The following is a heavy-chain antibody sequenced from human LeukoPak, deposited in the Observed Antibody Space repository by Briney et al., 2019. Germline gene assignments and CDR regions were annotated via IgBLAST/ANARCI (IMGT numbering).Heavy chain of an antibody. CDR1: GGSISSSSYY. CDR2: IYHSGST. V-gene: IGHV4-39*07. Sequence: SETLSLTCTVSGGSISSSSYYWGWIRQPPGKGLEWIGSIYHSGSTYYNPSLKSRVTISVDTSKNQFSLKLSSVTAADTAVYYCARDSTSSGWYGSWFDPWGQGTLVTVSS. D-gene: IGHD6-19*01. CDR3: ARDSTSSGWYGSWFDP. J-gene: IGHJ5*02.